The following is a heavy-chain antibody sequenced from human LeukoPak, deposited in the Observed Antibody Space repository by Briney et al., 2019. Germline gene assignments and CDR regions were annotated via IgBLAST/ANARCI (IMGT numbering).Heavy chain of an antibody. Sequence: QAGGSLRLSCAASGFTFSSYAMSWVRQAPGKGLEWVSAINGGGSSTYYANSVKGRFTISRDNSKNTLYLQMNSLRAEDTAVYYCAKDGNIYCSTCYDPWGQGTLVTVSS. CDR3: AKDGNIYCSTCYDP. D-gene: IGHD6-13*01. CDR1: GFTFSSYA. CDR2: INGGGSST. J-gene: IGHJ5*02. V-gene: IGHV3-23*01.